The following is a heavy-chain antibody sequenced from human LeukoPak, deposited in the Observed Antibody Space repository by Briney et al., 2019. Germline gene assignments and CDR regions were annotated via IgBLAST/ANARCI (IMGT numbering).Heavy chain of an antibody. V-gene: IGHV3-23*01. J-gene: IGHJ4*02. CDR3: AKDTVLRGYSYGYEN. CDR2: VSGSGDST. D-gene: IGHD5-18*01. CDR1: GFTFSSFA. Sequence: GGSLRLSCAASGFTFSSFATSWVRQAPGKGLEWVSAVSGSGDSTYYVDSVKGRFTISRDNSKNTMHLQVNSLRAEDTAVYYCAKDTVLRGYSYGYENWGQGTLVTVSS.